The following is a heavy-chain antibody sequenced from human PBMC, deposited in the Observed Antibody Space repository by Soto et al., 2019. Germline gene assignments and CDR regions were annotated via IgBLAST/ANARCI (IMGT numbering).Heavy chain of an antibody. CDR3: ATHGPSTDTTRLDS. CDR2: INPSGGST. Sequence: VWAPCPTSGDTCPIYYINWLLQAPGQGLEWMGIINPSGGSTNYAEEFQGRVTVTRDTSTSTVYMELRSLRSDDTAVYYCATHGPSTDTTRLDSWDKGARGTVS. J-gene: IGHJ5*01. CDR1: GDTCPIYY. V-gene: IGHV1-46*01. D-gene: IGHD4-17*01.